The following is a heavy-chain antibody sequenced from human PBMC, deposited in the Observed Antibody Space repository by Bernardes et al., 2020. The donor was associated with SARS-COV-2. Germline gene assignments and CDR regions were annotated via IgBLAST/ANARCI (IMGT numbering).Heavy chain of an antibody. D-gene: IGHD3-22*01. Sequence: GGSLRLSCAASGFSFSASAIHWVRQSSGKGLEWVGRIRNKADGYATAYTESVKGRFSIFRDDSKNTAYLQMNSLQTEDTAVYYCSNDPKYDSSDYLVWGQGTRVTVSS. CDR2: IRNKADGYAT. CDR1: GFSFSASA. J-gene: IGHJ3*01. CDR3: SNDPKYDSSDYLV. V-gene: IGHV3-73*01.